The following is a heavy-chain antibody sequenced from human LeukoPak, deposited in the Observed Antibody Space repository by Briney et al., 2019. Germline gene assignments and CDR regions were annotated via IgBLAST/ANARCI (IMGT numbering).Heavy chain of an antibody. V-gene: IGHV3-30-3*01. Sequence: GGSLRLSCAASGFTFSSYAMHWVRQAPGKGLEWVAVISYDGSNKYYADSVKGRFTISRDNSKNTLYLQMNSLRAEDTAVYYCAKTSLLGVVGYYDFWSGYSSFDYWGQGTLVTVSS. CDR3: AKTSLLGVVGYYDFWSGYSSFDY. D-gene: IGHD3-3*01. CDR2: ISYDGSNK. CDR1: GFTFSSYA. J-gene: IGHJ4*02.